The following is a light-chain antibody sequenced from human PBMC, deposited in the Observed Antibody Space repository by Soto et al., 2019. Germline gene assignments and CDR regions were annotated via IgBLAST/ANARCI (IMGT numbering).Light chain of an antibody. V-gene: IGKV3-11*01. CDR1: QTINNY. CDR3: PQRSDWPPRLT. CDR2: DAS. J-gene: IGKJ4*01. Sequence: EIVLTQSPATRSLSPGERATLSCRASQTINNYLAWYQQKPGQAPRLLVYDASYRAIGIPARFSGSGSGTDFTLTISSLEPEDSAVYYCPQRSDWPPRLTFGGGTKVEIK.